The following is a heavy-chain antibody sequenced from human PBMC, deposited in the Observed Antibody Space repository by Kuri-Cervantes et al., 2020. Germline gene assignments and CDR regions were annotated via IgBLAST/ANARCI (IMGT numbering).Heavy chain of an antibody. CDR3: ARTFYYYDSSGYYY. Sequence: GESLKISCAASGFTFSSYWMSWVRQAPGKGLEWVANIKQDGSEKYYVDSVKGRFTISRDNAKNSLYLQMNSLRAEDTAVYYCARTFYYYDSSGYYYWGQGTLVTVSS. CDR1: GFTFSSYW. V-gene: IGHV3-7*01. J-gene: IGHJ4*02. D-gene: IGHD3-22*01. CDR2: IKQDGSEK.